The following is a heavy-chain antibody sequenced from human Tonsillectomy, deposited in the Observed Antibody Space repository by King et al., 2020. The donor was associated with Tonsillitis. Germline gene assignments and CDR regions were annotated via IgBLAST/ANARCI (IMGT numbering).Heavy chain of an antibody. Sequence: VTLKESGPVLVKPTETLTLTCTVSGFSLSSARMGVSWIRQPPGKALEWLAFIFSNDEKTYSRSLKSRLTISKDTSKSQVVLTMTNVDPVDTATYYCARISAAGWVYYGMDVCGQGTTVTVSS. CDR1: GFSLSSARMG. V-gene: IGHV2-26*01. CDR2: IFSNDEK. CDR3: ARISAAGWVYYGMDV. D-gene: IGHD6-13*01. J-gene: IGHJ6*02.